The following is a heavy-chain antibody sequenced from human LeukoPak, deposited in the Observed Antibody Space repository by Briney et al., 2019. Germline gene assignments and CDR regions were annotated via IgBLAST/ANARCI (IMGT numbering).Heavy chain of an antibody. CDR3: ARTSQTYYYYGMDV. CDR2: INSDGSST. CDR1: GFTFSSYW. Sequence: EGSLRLSCAASGFTFSSYWMHWVRQAPGKGLVWVSRINSDGSSTSYADSVKGRFTISRDNAKNTLYLQMNSLRAEDTAVYYCARTSQTYYYYGMDVWGQGTTVTVSS. V-gene: IGHV3-74*01. J-gene: IGHJ6*02.